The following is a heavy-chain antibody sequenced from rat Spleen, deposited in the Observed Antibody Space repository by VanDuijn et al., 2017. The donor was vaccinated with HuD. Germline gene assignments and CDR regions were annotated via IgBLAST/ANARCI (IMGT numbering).Heavy chain of an antibody. CDR1: GFTFSDYA. J-gene: IGHJ3*01. V-gene: IGHV5S10*01. Sequence: EVQLVESGGGLVQPGNSLKLSCAASGFTFSDYAMAWVRQSPKKGLEWVATINYEGTGTYYRDSVKGRFTISRDNAKSTLYLQMDSLRSEDTATYYCTTPNYPGITPNWFAYWGQGTLVTVSS. D-gene: IGHD1-4*01. CDR3: TTPNYPGITPNWFAY. CDR2: INYEGTGT.